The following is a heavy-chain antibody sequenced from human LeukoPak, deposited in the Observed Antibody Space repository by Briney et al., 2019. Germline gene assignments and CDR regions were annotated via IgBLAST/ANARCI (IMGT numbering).Heavy chain of an antibody. Sequence: PWGSLRLSWAASGFTFSSYAMSWVRQAPGKGLEWVSAISCSGGSTYYADSVKGLFTTSRDNFKNTPDMQMNSLRAEDTAVYYCAKDLRPLRYFGWLCSLIYAFDIWGQGTMVTVSS. D-gene: IGHD3-9*01. CDR3: AKDLRPLRYFGWLCSLIYAFDI. V-gene: IGHV3-23*01. J-gene: IGHJ3*02. CDR2: ISCSGGST. CDR1: GFTFSSYA.